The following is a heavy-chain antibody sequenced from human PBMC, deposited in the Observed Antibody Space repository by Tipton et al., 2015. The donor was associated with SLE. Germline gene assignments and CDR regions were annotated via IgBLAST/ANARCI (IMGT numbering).Heavy chain of an antibody. V-gene: IGHV4-34*01. CDR3: ARVSGSYLYYYSYYYMDV. CDR1: GGSFSGYY. CDR2: INHSGST. J-gene: IGHJ6*03. Sequence: TLSLTCAVYGGSFSGYYWSWIRQPPGKGLEGIGEINHSGSTNYNPSLKSRVTISVDTSKNQFSLKLSSVTAADTAVYFCARVSGSYLYYYSYYYMDVWGKGTTVTVSS. D-gene: IGHD1-26*01.